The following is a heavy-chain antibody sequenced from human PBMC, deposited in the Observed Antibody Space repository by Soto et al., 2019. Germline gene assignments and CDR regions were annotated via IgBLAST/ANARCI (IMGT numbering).Heavy chain of an antibody. Sequence: GASVKVSCKASGYTFTSYDINWVRQATGQGLEWMGWMNPNSGNTGYAQKFQGRVTMTRNTSISTAYMELSSLRSEDTAVYYCARAGRLRTIFGVVIHPRRYYMDVWGKGTTVTVSS. D-gene: IGHD3-3*01. CDR2: MNPNSGNT. V-gene: IGHV1-8*01. CDR3: ARAGRLRTIFGVVIHPRRYYMDV. CDR1: GYTFTSYD. J-gene: IGHJ6*03.